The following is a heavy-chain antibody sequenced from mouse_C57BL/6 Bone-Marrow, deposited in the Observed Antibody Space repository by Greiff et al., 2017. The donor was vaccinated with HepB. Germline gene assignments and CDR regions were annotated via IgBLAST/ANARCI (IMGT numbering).Heavy chain of an antibody. Sequence: QVQLQQPGAELVKPGASVKLSCKASGYTFTSYWMHWVKQRPGQGLEWIGMIHPNSGSTNYNEKFKSKATLTVDKSSSTAYMQLRSLTSEDSAVYYCARRYYGSPYYWGQGTTLTVSS. CDR3: ARRYYGSPYY. V-gene: IGHV1-64*01. CDR1: GYTFTSYW. CDR2: IHPNSGST. D-gene: IGHD1-1*01. J-gene: IGHJ2*01.